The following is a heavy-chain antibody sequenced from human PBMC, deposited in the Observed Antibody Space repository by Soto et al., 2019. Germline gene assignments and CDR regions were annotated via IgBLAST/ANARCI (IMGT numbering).Heavy chain of an antibody. D-gene: IGHD6-13*01. V-gene: IGHV3-30-3*01. CDR3: ASGQMYSSHDY. Sequence: GGSLRLSCAASGFTFSSYAMHWVRQAPGKGLEWVAVISYDGSNKYYADSVKGRFTISRDNSKNTLYLQMNSLRAEDTAVYYCASGQMYSSHDYWGQGTLVTVSS. CDR2: ISYDGSNK. CDR1: GFTFSSYA. J-gene: IGHJ4*02.